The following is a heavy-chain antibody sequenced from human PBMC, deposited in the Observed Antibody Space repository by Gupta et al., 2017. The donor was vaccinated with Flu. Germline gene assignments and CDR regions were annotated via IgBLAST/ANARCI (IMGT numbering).Heavy chain of an antibody. Sequence: QVQLLQSDSQIASPGASIKVSCEPSGYSFSAFRLNWVRQVPGQGLEWMGWINPQRGGTDYEPKVRGRVTMTADSSTSTVYMELSRLTSDDTALDVCARGLLDYWGQGTLVTVSS. V-gene: IGHV1-2*02. J-gene: IGHJ4*02. CDR1: GYSFSAFR. CDR2: INPQRGGT. CDR3: ARGLLDY. D-gene: IGHD2-21*02.